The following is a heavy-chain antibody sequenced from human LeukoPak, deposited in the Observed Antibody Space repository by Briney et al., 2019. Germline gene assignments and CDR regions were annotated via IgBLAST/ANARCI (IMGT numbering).Heavy chain of an antibody. CDR2: IWYDCTNK. CDR1: GFTFSSYG. V-gene: IGHV3-33*01. Sequence: PGPARRLSCAATGFTFSSYGMDWVRQAPGKGLGWVAVIWYDCTNKYYGYVVKAIFTMSRHNSKNTLYVQMNGLRAEDTAVYYCARDPAAASRGFGMDVWGQETTVTVSS. CDR3: ARDPAAASRGFGMDV. D-gene: IGHD2-15*01. J-gene: IGHJ6*02.